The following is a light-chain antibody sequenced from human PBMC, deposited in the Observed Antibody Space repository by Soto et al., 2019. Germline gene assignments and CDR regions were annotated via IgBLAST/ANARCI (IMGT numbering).Light chain of an antibody. V-gene: IGLV2-14*01. J-gene: IGLJ1*01. Sequence: QSALTQPASVSGSPGQSITISCTGTSNDVGSSNYVSWYQQYPGKAPKLIIYDVTSRPSGISSRFSGSKSGNTASLTIFGLQAEDEDDYYCNSFSTSSAYVFGTGTKLTVL. CDR2: DVT. CDR1: SNDVGSSNY. CDR3: NSFSTSSAYV.